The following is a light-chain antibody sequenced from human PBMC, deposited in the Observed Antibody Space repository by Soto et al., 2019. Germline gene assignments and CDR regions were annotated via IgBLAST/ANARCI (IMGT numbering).Light chain of an antibody. CDR3: QQYNSYSSLN. J-gene: IGKJ2*01. V-gene: IGKV1-5*01. Sequence: DIQMTQSPSTLSASVGDRVTITCRASQSISSWLAWYQQKPGKAPKVLIYDASSLESGVPSRFSGSGSGTEFTLTIRSLQPDDFATYYCQQYNSYSSLNFGQGTKLEIK. CDR1: QSISSW. CDR2: DAS.